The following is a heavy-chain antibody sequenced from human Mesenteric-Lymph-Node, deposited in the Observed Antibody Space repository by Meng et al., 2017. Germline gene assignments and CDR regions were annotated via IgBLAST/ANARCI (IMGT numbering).Heavy chain of an antibody. CDR2: INTDGSIT. D-gene: IGHD3-10*01. V-gene: IGHV3-74*01. CDR1: GFTFSSYW. CDR3: ARDGPGFDY. Sequence: GESLKISCAASGFTFSSYWMHWVRQAPGKGLVWVSHINTDGSITSYADSVKGRSTISRDNAKNTLYLQMNSLRAEDTAVYYCARDGPGFDYWGQGTLVTVSS. J-gene: IGHJ4*02.